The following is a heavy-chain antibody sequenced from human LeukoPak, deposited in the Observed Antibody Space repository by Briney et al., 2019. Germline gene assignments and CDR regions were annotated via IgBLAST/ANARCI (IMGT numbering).Heavy chain of an antibody. J-gene: IGHJ4*02. Sequence: GGSLRLSCVASGFTFTNNWMTWVRQVPGKGLEWVANIKPDDSEIYYVASVKGRFTISRDNAKNSVFLQMNSLRVEDTAVYYCARDVKIGGHIEYWGQGTLVTVSS. CDR2: IKPDDSEI. V-gene: IGHV3-7*01. CDR1: GFTFTNNW. CDR3: ARDVKIGGHIEY. D-gene: IGHD3-10*01.